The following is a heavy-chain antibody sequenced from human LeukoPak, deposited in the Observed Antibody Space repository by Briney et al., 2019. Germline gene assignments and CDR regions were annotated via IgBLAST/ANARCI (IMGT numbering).Heavy chain of an antibody. Sequence: SVKVSCKASGGTFSSYTISWVRQAPGQGLEWMGRIIPILGIANYAQKFQGRVTITADKSTSTAYMELGSLRSEDTAVYYCARAEGYSYGFAYFDYWGQGTLVTVSS. CDR3: ARAEGYSYGFAYFDY. J-gene: IGHJ4*02. CDR1: GGTFSSYT. CDR2: IIPILGIA. D-gene: IGHD5-18*01. V-gene: IGHV1-69*02.